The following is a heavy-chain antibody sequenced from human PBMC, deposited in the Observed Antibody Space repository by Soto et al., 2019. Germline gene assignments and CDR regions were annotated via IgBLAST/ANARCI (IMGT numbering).Heavy chain of an antibody. CDR2: IIPIFGTA. V-gene: IGHV1-69*13. D-gene: IGHD2-15*01. CDR3: ARNPRGLYCSGGSCYSHNWFDP. J-gene: IGHJ5*02. CDR1: GGTFSSYA. Sequence: EASVKVSCKASGGTFSSYAISWVRQAPGQGLEWMGGIIPIFGTANYAQKFQGRVTITADESTSTAYMELSSLRSEDTAVYYCARNPRGLYCSGGSCYSHNWFDPWGQGTLVTVSS.